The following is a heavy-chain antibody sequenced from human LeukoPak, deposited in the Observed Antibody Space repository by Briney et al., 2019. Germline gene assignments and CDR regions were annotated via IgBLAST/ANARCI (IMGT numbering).Heavy chain of an antibody. D-gene: IGHD5-12*01. J-gene: IGHJ4*02. CDR1: GYTFTSYA. V-gene: IGHV7-4-1*02. Sequence: ASVKVSCKASGYTFTSYAMKWVRQAPGHGLEWMGWIITSTGNPTYAQGFTGRFVFSLDTSVSTAYLQISSLKAEDTAVYYCARDRIDIVATTRGYGDYRFDYWGQGTLVTVSS. CDR3: ARDRIDIVATTRGYGDYRFDY. CDR2: IITSTGNP.